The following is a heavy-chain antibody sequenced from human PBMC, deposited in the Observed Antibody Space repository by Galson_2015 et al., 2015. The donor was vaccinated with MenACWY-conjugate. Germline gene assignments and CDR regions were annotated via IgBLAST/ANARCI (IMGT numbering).Heavy chain of an antibody. CDR2: IRGRGGST. CDR1: EFSFNNYA. Sequence: SLRLSCAVSEFSFNNYAMNWVRQGPGKGLEWVAAIRGRGGSTFYADSVRGRFSISRDIIKNTLYLQMNSLRAEDTAVYYCAKDQTFYYGSGNREVFDYWGQGTLVTVSS. V-gene: IGHV3-23*01. CDR3: AKDQTFYYGSGNREVFDY. J-gene: IGHJ4*02. D-gene: IGHD3-10*01.